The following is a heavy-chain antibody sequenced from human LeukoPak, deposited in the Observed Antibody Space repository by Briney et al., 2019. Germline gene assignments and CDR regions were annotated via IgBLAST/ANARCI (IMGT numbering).Heavy chain of an antibody. Sequence: GGSLRLSCTVSGFTVSSNSMSWVRQAPGKGLEWVALIRYDGNNKLYADSVKGRFTISRDNSKNTLYLHINSLRAEDTAVYYCAKDNPLDYWGQGTLVIVSS. CDR2: IRYDGNNK. D-gene: IGHD1-14*01. CDR1: GFTVSSNS. CDR3: AKDNPLDY. J-gene: IGHJ4*02. V-gene: IGHV3-30*02.